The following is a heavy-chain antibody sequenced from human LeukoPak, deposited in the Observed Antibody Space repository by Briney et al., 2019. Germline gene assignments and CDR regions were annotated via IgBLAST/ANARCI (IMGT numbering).Heavy chain of an antibody. CDR3: ARVRYSSGWDHAFDI. CDR1: GFTFSSYW. D-gene: IGHD6-19*01. CDR2: IKQDGSEK. Sequence: GGSLRLSCSASGFTFSSYWMSWVRQAPGKGLDWVANIKQDGSEKYYVDSVKGRFTISRDNAKNSLYLQMNSLRAEDKAVYYCARVRYSSGWDHAFDIWGQGTMVTVSS. J-gene: IGHJ3*02. V-gene: IGHV3-7*01.